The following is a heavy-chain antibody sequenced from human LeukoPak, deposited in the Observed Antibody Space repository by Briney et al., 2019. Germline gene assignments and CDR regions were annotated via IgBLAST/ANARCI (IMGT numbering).Heavy chain of an antibody. D-gene: IGHD6-13*01. J-gene: IGHJ6*03. CDR1: RFTFRSYN. CDR3: ARDLAASRLQYYYYYYMDV. Sequence: GGSLRLSCAASRFTFRSYNMNWVRQAPGKGLEWVSSISSSSSYIYYADSVKGRFTISRDNAKNSLYLQMNSLRAEDTAVYYCARDLAASRLQYYYYYYMDVWGKGTTVTVSS. V-gene: IGHV3-21*01. CDR2: ISSSSSYI.